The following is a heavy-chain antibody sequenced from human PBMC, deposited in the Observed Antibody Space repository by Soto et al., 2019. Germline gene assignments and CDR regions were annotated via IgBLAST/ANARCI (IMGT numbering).Heavy chain of an antibody. Sequence: QVQLQESGPGLVKPSETLSLTCTVSGDSISSYYWSWIRQPPGKGLEWIGYIFYSGSTNYNPSLKSDVTISVNTSKNQFSRKLSSVTAADTAVNYCARAPEIRGWGGGYFQHWGQGTLVTVSS. J-gene: IGHJ1*01. CDR1: GDSISSYY. CDR3: ARAPEIRGWGGGYFQH. V-gene: IGHV4-59*01. D-gene: IGHD3-16*01. CDR2: IFYSGST.